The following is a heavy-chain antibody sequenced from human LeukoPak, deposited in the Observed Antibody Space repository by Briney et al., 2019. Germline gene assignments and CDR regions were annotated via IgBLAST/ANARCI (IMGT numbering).Heavy chain of an antibody. Sequence: GGSLRLSCAASGFPFSSYGMHWVRQAPGKGLEWVAAISNDGNNKFYADSVKGRFTISRDNSKNTLYLQMNSLRAEDTAVYYCAKLYSGSYYGAFDIWGQGTMVTVSS. CDR1: GFPFSSYG. CDR2: ISNDGNNK. CDR3: AKLYSGSYYGAFDI. V-gene: IGHV3-30*18. D-gene: IGHD1-26*01. J-gene: IGHJ3*02.